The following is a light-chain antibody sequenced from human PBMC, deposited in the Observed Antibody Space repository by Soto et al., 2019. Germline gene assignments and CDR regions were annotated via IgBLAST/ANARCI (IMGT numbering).Light chain of an antibody. V-gene: IGKV3-20*01. J-gene: IGKJ1*01. CDR1: QSVSSSY. Sequence: EIVLTQSPGTLSLSPGERATLSFRASQSVSSSYLAWYQQKPGQAPRLLIYGASIRATGIPDRFSGSGSGTDFTLTISRLESEDFAVYYCQQYGNLLWTFGQGTKVDIK. CDR3: QQYGNLLWT. CDR2: GAS.